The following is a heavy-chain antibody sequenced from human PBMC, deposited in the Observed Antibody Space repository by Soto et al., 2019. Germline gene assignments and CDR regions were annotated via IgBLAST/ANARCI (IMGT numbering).Heavy chain of an antibody. CDR3: AKNQGVELVPLATVDWFDP. CDR2: IRGSGCKK. D-gene: IGHD1-26*01. J-gene: IGHJ5*02. V-gene: IGHV3-23*01. CDR1: GFIGENYG. Sequence: GGSLRLSCAASGFIGENYGMRGVRQAPGKGLEWISSIRGSGCKKYYADSVKGRFTISRDNSKSTVYLELNNLSAEDTAVYHCAKNQGVELVPLATVDWFDPWGQGSVVTVSS.